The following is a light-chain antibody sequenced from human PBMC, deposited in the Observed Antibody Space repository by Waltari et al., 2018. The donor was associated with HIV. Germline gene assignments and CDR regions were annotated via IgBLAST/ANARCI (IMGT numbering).Light chain of an antibody. Sequence: DIQMTQSPSSLSASVGDRVTITCRASQGITDYLAWYQQKPGKVPKLLIYAASTLQSGVPSRFSDSGSGTDFTLTITSLQPEDVATYYCQKYNSGQWTFGQGTKVEI. CDR3: QKYNSGQWT. V-gene: IGKV1-27*01. J-gene: IGKJ1*01. CDR2: AAS. CDR1: QGITDY.